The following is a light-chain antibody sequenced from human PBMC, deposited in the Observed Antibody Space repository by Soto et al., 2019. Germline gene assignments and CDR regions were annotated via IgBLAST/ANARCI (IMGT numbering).Light chain of an antibody. CDR3: QQRSNWPNT. CDR2: DAF. Sequence: DILLTQFPATLSLSPGERATLSCRASQSVGSSLAWYQHKAGQAPRLLIYDAFNRATGIPARFSGSGFGTDFTLTVSSLEPEDFAVYYCQQRSNWPNTFGQGTKLEIK. J-gene: IGKJ2*01. CDR1: QSVGSS. V-gene: IGKV3-11*01.